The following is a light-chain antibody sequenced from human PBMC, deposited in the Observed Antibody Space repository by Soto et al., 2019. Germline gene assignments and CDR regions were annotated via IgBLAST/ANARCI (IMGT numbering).Light chain of an antibody. CDR1: STNIGSHT. Sequence: VLTQPPSASGTPGQRVTISCYGSSTNIGSHTVNFYHHLPGTAPKLLIYSNNQRPSGVPDRFSGSKSGTSASLAISGLQSGDEADYFCAAGDDSLNYVCTSGTQGT. CDR3: AAGDDSLNYV. V-gene: IGLV1-44*01. J-gene: IGLJ1*01. CDR2: SNN.